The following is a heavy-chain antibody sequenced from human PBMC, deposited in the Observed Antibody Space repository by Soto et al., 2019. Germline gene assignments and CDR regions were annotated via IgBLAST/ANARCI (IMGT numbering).Heavy chain of an antibody. V-gene: IGHV3-7*04. CDR1: GFTFSTYW. CDR3: ARETYSSFDY. Sequence: EVQLVESEGGLVQPGGSLRLSCAASGFTFSTYWMSWVRQAPGKGLEWVASIKQDGSEKYYVGSVKGRFTISKDNAKNSLFLQMNSLRAEDTAVYYCARETYSSFDYWGQGTLVTVSS. CDR2: IKQDGSEK. J-gene: IGHJ4*02. D-gene: IGHD2-21*01.